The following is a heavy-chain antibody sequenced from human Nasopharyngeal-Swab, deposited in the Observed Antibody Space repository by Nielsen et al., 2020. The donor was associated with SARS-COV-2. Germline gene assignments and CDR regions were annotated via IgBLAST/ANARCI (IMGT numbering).Heavy chain of an antibody. D-gene: IGHD6-6*01. CDR1: GFTFSSHW. CDR2: IKQDGSEK. J-gene: IGHJ4*02. V-gene: IGHV3-7*04. Sequence: GESLKISCAASGFTFSSHWMSWVRQAPGKGLEWVANIKQDGSEKYYVDSVKGRFTISRDNAKNSLYLQMNSLRAEDTAVYYCARVSSSGPFDYWGQGTLVTVSS. CDR3: ARVSSSGPFDY.